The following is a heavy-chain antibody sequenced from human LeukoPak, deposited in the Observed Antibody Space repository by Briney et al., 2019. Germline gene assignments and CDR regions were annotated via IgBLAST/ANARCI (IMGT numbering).Heavy chain of an antibody. CDR2: INQDGSEK. CDR3: AKGGLRDGLYFDY. Sequence: GGSLRLSCAASGFTFSSYWMSWVRQAPEKGLEWVAAINQDGSEKYYVDPVKGRFTISRDNAKKSLYLQMNSLRVEDTAVYYCAKGGLRDGLYFDYWGQGNLVTVSS. CDR1: GFTFSSYW. V-gene: IGHV3-7*01. J-gene: IGHJ4*02. D-gene: IGHD5-24*01.